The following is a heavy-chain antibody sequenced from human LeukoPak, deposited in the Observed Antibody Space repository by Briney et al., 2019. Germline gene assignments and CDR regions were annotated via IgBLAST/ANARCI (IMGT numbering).Heavy chain of an antibody. CDR2: INTNTGNP. D-gene: IGHD3-22*01. CDR1: GYTFNRYA. J-gene: IGHJ4*02. V-gene: IGHV7-4-1*02. Sequence: GAAVKVSCKASGYTFNRYAMNWVRQAPGQGLEWMGWINTNTGNPTYAQGFTGRFVFSLDTSVSTTYLQISSLKAEDTAVYYCARENYDSSGYHYYFDAWGQGTLVTVSS. CDR3: ARENYDSSGYHYYFDA.